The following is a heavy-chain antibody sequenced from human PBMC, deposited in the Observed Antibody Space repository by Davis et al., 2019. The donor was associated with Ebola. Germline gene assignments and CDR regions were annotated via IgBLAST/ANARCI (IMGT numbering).Heavy chain of an antibody. CDR3: ARVVPAALFMDV. D-gene: IGHD2-2*01. CDR2: ISSSSSYI. Sequence: GESLKISCAASGFTFSSYSMNWVRQAPGKGLEWVSSISSSSSYIYYADSVKGRFTISRDNAKNSLYLQMNSLRAEDTAVYYCARVVPAALFMDVWGKGTTVTVSS. CDR1: GFTFSSYS. J-gene: IGHJ6*03. V-gene: IGHV3-21*01.